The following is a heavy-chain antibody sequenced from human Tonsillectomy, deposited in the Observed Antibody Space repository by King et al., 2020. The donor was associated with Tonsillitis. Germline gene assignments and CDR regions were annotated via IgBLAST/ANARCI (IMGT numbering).Heavy chain of an antibody. CDR1: SFTFINAW. J-gene: IGHJ4*02. Sequence: VQLVESGGGLVKPGGSLRLSCTASSFTFINAWMIWVRLAPGKVLEWVGPLKSNSDGGATDYAAPVKGTFTNSRDDSKSTLYLQMNSLQTGDTAVYFCTTDWHDYVWGSYRPFHDWGQGTLVTVSS. CDR3: TTDWHDYVWGSYRPFHD. CDR2: LKSNSDGGAT. D-gene: IGHD3-16*02. V-gene: IGHV3-15*07.